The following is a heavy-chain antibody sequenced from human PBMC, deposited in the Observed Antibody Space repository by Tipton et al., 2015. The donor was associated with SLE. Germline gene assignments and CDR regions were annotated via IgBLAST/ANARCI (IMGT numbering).Heavy chain of an antibody. CDR1: GGSFSGYY. CDR2: INHSGST. D-gene: IGHD3-16*01. V-gene: IGHV4-34*01. Sequence: GLMKPSETLSLTCAVYGGSFSGYYWSWIRQSPGKGLEWIGEINHSGSTNYNPSLKSRVTISVDTSKNQFSLILSSVTAADTALYYCARGDLYSDYVWGTLRGAFDIWSQGTMVTVSS. CDR3: ARGDLYSDYVWGTLRGAFDI. J-gene: IGHJ3*02.